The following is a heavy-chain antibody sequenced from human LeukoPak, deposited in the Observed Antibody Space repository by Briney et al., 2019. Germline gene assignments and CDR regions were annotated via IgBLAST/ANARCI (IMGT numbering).Heavy chain of an antibody. V-gene: IGHV4-34*01. J-gene: IGHJ5*02. CDR3: ARGWVRMATYVRRAPELQFDP. D-gene: IGHD5-24*01. CDR1: GGSFSDYY. Sequence: PSETLSLTCAVYGGSFSDYYWSWVRQPPGKGLEWIGEINHSGSTNYNPSLKSRVTISVDTSKNQFSLKLSSVTAADTAVYYCARGWVRMATYVRRAPELQFDPWGQGTLVTVSS. CDR2: INHSGST.